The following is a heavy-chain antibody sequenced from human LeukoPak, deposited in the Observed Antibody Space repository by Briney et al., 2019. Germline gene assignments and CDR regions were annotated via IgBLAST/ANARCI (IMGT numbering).Heavy chain of an antibody. J-gene: IGHJ4*02. D-gene: IGHD6-13*01. V-gene: IGHV3-53*01. CDR1: GFTVSSNY. CDR3: AREGQQLGFDY. Sequence: GGSLRLSCAASGFTVSSNYMSWVRQAPGKGLEWVSVIYSGGSTYYADSVKGRFTISRDNSKNTLYLQMNSLGAEDTAVYYCAREGQQLGFDYWGQGTLVTVSS. CDR2: IYSGGST.